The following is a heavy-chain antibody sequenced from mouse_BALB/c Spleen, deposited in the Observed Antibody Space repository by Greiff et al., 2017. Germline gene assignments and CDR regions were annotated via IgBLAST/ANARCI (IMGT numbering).Heavy chain of an antibody. CDR1: GFTFSDYY. J-gene: IGHJ4*01. V-gene: IGHV5-4*02. CDR2: ISDGGSYT. Sequence: EVMLVESGGGLVKPGGSLKLSCAASGFTFSDYYMYWVRQTPEKRLEWVATISDGGSYTYYPDSVKGRFTISRDNAKNNLYLQMSSLKSEDTAMYYCARDPAYYRYGGAMDYWGQGTSVTVSS. CDR3: ARDPAYYRYGGAMDY. D-gene: IGHD2-14*01.